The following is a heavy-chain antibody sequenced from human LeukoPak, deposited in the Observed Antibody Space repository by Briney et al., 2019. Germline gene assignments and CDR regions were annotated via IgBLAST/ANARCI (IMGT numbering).Heavy chain of an antibody. CDR2: IIPILGIA. D-gene: IGHD5-24*01. CDR3: AREGGDGYDPGMDV. Sequence: GASVKVSCTASGGTFSSYAISWVRQAPGQGLEWMGRIIPILGIANYAQKFQGRVTITADKSTSTAYMELSSLRSEDTAVYYCAREGGDGYDPGMDVWGQGTTVTVSS. CDR1: GGTFSSYA. V-gene: IGHV1-69*04. J-gene: IGHJ6*02.